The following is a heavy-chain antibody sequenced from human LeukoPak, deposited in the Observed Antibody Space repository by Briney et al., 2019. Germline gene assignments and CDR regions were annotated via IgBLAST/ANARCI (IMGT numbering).Heavy chain of an antibody. CDR1: GFTFSSYA. CDR2: ISGTSGST. D-gene: IGHD2-8*01. CDR3: ASRSAYAILFDY. Sequence: GGSLRLSCAASGFTFSSYAMNWVRQAPGTGLEWVSAISGTSGSTYYADSVKGRFTISRDNSKKKLYLQMNSLRAEDTAVYYCASRSAYAILFDYWGQGALVTVSS. V-gene: IGHV3-23*01. J-gene: IGHJ4*02.